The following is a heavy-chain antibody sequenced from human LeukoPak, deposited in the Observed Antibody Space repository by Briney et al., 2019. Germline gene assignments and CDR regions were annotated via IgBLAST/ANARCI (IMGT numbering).Heavy chain of an antibody. Sequence: GASVKVSCKASGGTFSSYAISWVRQAPGQGLEWMGGIIPIFGTANYAQKFQGRVTITADESTSTAYMELSSLRSEDTAVYYCARDGYDFVYYYYGMDVWGQGTTVTVSS. CDR2: IIPIFGTA. CDR1: GGTFSSYA. J-gene: IGHJ6*02. V-gene: IGHV1-69*13. CDR3: ARDGYDFVYYYYGMDV. D-gene: IGHD3-3*01.